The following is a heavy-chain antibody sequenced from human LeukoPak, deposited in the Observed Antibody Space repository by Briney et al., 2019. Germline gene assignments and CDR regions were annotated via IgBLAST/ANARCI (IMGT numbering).Heavy chain of an antibody. D-gene: IGHD3-3*01. CDR1: GFTFSSNY. J-gene: IGHJ4*02. CDR3: ASRPPIF. Sequence: GGSLRLSCAASGFTFSSNYMSWVRQAPGKGLEWVSVIYSGGITYYADSVKGRFTISRDNSKNTLYLQMNNLRAADTAVYYCASRPPIFWGQGTLVTVSS. CDR2: IYSGGIT. V-gene: IGHV3-66*01.